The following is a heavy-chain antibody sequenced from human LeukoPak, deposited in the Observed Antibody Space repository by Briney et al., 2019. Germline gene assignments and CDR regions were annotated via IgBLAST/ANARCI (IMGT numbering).Heavy chain of an antibody. D-gene: IGHD4-23*01. V-gene: IGHV3-48*01. CDR3: ASGTDYGGWYRSPFDY. CDR1: GFTFSSYS. Sequence: GGALRLSCAASGFTFSSYSMNWVRQAPGEGLEWGLYISSSSSTIYYADSVKGRFTISRDNAKNSLYLQMNSLRAEDTAVYYCASGTDYGGWYRSPFDYWGQGTLVTVSS. CDR2: ISSSSSTI. J-gene: IGHJ4*02.